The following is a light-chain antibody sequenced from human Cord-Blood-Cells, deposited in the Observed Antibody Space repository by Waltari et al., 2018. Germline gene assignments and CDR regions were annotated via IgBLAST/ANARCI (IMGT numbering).Light chain of an antibody. CDR3: AAWDDSLNGVV. CDR1: SSNIGRNT. J-gene: IGLJ2*01. Sequence: QSVLTQPPSASGTPGQRVPITCSGSSSNIGRNTVNWYQQLPGTAPKLLIYSNNQRPSGVPDRFSGSKSGTSASLAISGIQSEDEADYYCAAWDDSLNGVVFGGGTKLTVL. CDR2: SNN. V-gene: IGLV1-44*01.